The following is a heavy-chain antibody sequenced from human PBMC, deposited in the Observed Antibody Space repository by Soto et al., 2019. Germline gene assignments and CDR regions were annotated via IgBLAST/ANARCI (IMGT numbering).Heavy chain of an antibody. D-gene: IGHD2-21*01. CDR1: GFTFSRYS. V-gene: IGHV3-21*01. CDR3: ASEYCTGNSCYSKIFDY. J-gene: IGHJ4*02. CDR2: ISSTSTYI. Sequence: GGSLRLSCEGSGFTFSRYSMNWVRQAPGKGLEWVASISSTSTYIYYGDFVKGRFSIARDNAKNSLYLQMDSLRDEDTALYYCASEYCTGNSCYSKIFDYWVQGTLVTVS.